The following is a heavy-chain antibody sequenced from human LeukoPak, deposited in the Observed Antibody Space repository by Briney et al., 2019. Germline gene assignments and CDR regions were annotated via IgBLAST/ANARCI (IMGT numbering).Heavy chain of an antibody. Sequence: PSETLPLTCAVSGGSISSYYWSWIRQPAGKGLEWIGRIYTSGCTNYNPSLKSRVTMSVDTSKNQFSLKLSSVTAADTAVYYCAREGRGGLRFLEWLWYGMDVWGQGTTVTVSS. V-gene: IGHV4-4*07. CDR3: AREGRGGLRFLEWLWYGMDV. CDR1: GGSISSYY. D-gene: IGHD3-3*01. CDR2: IYTSGCT. J-gene: IGHJ6*02.